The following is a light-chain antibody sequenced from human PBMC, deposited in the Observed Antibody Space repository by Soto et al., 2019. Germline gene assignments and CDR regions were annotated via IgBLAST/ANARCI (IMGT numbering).Light chain of an antibody. CDR2: AAS. Sequence: DIQMTQSPSSLSASVGASVTITCRASQDISKNLAWYQQIPGKAPKLLIFAASTLQSGVPSRFSASGAGTYFILTVGGLQPEDAATYYCQQTKVFPLTFGGGTKVDIK. V-gene: IGKV1-12*01. CDR1: QDISKN. J-gene: IGKJ4*01. CDR3: QQTKVFPLT.